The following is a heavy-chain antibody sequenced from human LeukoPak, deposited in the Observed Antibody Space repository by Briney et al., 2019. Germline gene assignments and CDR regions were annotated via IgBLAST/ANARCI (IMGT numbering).Heavy chain of an antibody. V-gene: IGHV1-46*01. Sequence: ASVTVSCKASGYTFTTYYIHWVRQAPGQGLEWMGIISPSGGSTRYAQKFQGRVTMTRDTSTSTVYMELSSLRSEDTAVYYCARVIVGATSGRNYFDYWGQGTLVTVSS. J-gene: IGHJ4*02. CDR1: GYTFTTYY. CDR3: ARVIVGATSGRNYFDY. CDR2: ISPSGGST. D-gene: IGHD1-26*01.